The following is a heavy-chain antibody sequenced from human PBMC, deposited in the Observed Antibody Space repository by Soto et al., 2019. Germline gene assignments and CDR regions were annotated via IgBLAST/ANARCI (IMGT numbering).Heavy chain of an antibody. J-gene: IGHJ3*02. Sequence: VQLVESGGGLVKPGGSLRLSCAASGFTFSSYSMNWVRQAPGKGLEWVSSISSSSSYIYYADSVKGRFTISRDNAKNSLYLQMNSLRAEDTAVYYCARGVQSGYYYDSSGSDAFDIWGQGTMVTVSS. CDR1: GFTFSSYS. V-gene: IGHV3-21*01. CDR3: ARGVQSGYYYDSSGSDAFDI. CDR2: ISSSSSYI. D-gene: IGHD3-22*01.